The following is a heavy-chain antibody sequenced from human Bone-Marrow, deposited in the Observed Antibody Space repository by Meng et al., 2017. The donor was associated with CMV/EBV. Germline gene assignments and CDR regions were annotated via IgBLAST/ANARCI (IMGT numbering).Heavy chain of an antibody. J-gene: IGHJ4*02. V-gene: IGHV3-21*01. CDR3: ARDYLDLLPNY. Sequence: GGSLRLSCAASGFRFDDHGMGWVRQAPGKGLEWVSSISASSTYIYYADSVKGRFTISRDNAKNSLYLQMNSLRVEDTAVYFCARDYLDLLPNYWGQGTLVTVSS. CDR1: GFRFDDHG. D-gene: IGHD2-2*01. CDR2: ISASSTYI.